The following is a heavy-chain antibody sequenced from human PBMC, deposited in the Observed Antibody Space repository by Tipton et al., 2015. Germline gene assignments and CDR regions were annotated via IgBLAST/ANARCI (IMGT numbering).Heavy chain of an antibody. CDR2: VYFTGST. CDR3: ARDRGSYLY. D-gene: IGHD1-26*01. CDR1: GGSISRSSSY. J-gene: IGHJ4*02. V-gene: IGHV4-39*02. Sequence: TLSLTCIVSGGSISRSSSYWGWIRQPPGKGLEWIGNVYFTGSTHYNSSLKSRVSISVDTSKNQFSLKLSSVTAADTAVYYCARDRGSYLYWGQGTLVTVSS.